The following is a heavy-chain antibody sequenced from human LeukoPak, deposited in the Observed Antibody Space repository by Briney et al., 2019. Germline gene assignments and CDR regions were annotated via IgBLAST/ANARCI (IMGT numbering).Heavy chain of an antibody. V-gene: IGHV3-66*01. CDR1: GFTVTSNS. CDR3: AKVVSSSWYNDAFDI. J-gene: IGHJ3*02. D-gene: IGHD6-13*01. CDR2: IYSGGST. Sequence: GGSLRLSCAVSGFTVTSNSMSWVRQAPGKGLEWVSIIYSGGSTYYADSVKGRFTISRDNSKNTLYLQMNSLRAEDTAVYYCAKVVSSSWYNDAFDIWGQGTMVTVSS.